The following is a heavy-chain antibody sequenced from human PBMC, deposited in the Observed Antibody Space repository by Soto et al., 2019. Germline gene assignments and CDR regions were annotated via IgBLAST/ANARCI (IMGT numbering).Heavy chain of an antibody. J-gene: IGHJ1*01. V-gene: IGHV3-7*01. CDR1: GFSFSTYW. CDR3: AEGNGWLKTG. D-gene: IGHD6-19*01. Sequence: EVQLVESGGALVQPGGSLRLSCSGSGFSFSTYWMAWVRQAPGKGLEWVANIKQDGREEYYVDSVKGRFTISRDKAKQSHNLQMNELRVEDTAAYYCAEGNGWLKTGWGQGALVTVTS. CDR2: IKQDGREE.